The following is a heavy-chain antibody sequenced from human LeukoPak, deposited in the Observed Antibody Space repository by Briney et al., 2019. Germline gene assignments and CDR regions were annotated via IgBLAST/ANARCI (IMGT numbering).Heavy chain of an antibody. CDR2: INAGNSNT. V-gene: IGHV1-3*01. CDR3: ARESAAGPFDY. CDR1: GYTFTIYA. D-gene: IGHD6-13*01. J-gene: IGHJ4*02. Sequence: ASVKVSCKASGYTFTIYAMHWVRQAPGQRLEWMGWINAGNSNTKYSQKFQGRVTITRDTSASTAYMELSSLRSEDTAVYYCARESAAGPFDYWGQGTLVTVSS.